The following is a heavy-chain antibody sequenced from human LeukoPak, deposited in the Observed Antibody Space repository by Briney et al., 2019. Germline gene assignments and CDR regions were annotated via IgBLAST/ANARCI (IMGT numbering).Heavy chain of an antibody. D-gene: IGHD3-3*01. J-gene: IGHJ3*02. V-gene: IGHV1-18*01. Sequence: ASVKVSCKASGYTFTSYGISWVRQAPGQGLEWMGWISAYNGNTNYAQKLQGRVTMTTDTSTSTAYMELRSLRSDETAVYYCARGQRVLRFLEWFRSPGAFDIWGQGTMVTVSS. CDR3: ARGQRVLRFLEWFRSPGAFDI. CDR2: ISAYNGNT. CDR1: GYTFTSYG.